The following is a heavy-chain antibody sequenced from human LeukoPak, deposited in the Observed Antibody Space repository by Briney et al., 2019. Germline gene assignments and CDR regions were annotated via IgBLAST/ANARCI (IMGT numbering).Heavy chain of an antibody. CDR2: IYYSGST. CDR3: ASSPYYDFWSGPGY. Sequence: SQTLSLTCTVSGGSISSGDYYWSWIRQPPGKGLEWIGYIYYSGSTYYNPSLKSRVTISVDTSKNQFSLKLSSVTAADTAVYYCASSPYYDFWSGPGYWGQGTLVTVSS. V-gene: IGHV4-30-4*08. D-gene: IGHD3-3*01. J-gene: IGHJ4*02. CDR1: GGSISSGDYY.